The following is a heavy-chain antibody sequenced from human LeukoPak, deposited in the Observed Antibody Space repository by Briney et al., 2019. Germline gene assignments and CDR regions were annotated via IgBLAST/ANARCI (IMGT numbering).Heavy chain of an antibody. Sequence: SETLSLTCTVSGGSISSGGYYWSWIRQHPGKGLEWIGYIYYSGSTYYNPSLKSRVTISVDTSKNQFSLKLSSVTAADTAVYYCARLYYYDSSVWFDYWGQGTPVTVSS. D-gene: IGHD3-22*01. J-gene: IGHJ4*02. CDR3: ARLYYYDSSVWFDY. CDR1: GGSISSGGYY. V-gene: IGHV4-31*03. CDR2: IYYSGST.